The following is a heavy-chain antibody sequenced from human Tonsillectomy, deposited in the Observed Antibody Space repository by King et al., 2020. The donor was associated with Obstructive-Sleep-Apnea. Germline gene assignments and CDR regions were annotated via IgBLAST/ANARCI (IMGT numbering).Heavy chain of an antibody. J-gene: IGHJ4*02. CDR2: ISYDGSNK. CDR3: AKDLRFSYYFDY. CDR1: GFTFSSYG. Sequence: VQLVESGGGVVQPGRSLRLSCAASGFTFSSYGMHWVRQAPGKGLEWVADISYDGSNKYYAESVKGRFTISRDNSKNTLYLQMNSLRAEDTAVYYCAKDLRFSYYFDYWGQGTLVTVSS. V-gene: IGHV3-30*18.